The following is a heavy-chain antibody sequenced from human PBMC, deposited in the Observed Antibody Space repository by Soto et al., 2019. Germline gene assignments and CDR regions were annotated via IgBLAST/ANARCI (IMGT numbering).Heavy chain of an antibody. CDR1: GYTFTGYY. D-gene: IGHD1-7*01. J-gene: IGHJ6*02. CDR3: ARAPGTTESYGMDV. Sequence: ASVKVSCKASGYTFTGYYMHWVRQAPGQGLEWMGWINPNSGGTNYAQKFQGWVTMTRDTSISTAYMELSRLRSDDTAVYYCARAPGTTESYGMDVWGQGTTVTVSS. V-gene: IGHV1-2*04. CDR2: INPNSGGT.